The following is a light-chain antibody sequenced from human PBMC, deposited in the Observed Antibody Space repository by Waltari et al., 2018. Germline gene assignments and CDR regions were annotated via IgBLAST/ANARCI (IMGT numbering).Light chain of an antibody. CDR3: GTWDSSLSAHV. J-gene: IGLJ1*01. V-gene: IGLV1-51*01. Sequence: QSVLTQPPSVSAAPGQKVTISCSGSNSNIGTNYVSWYQQLPGTAPKVLIYENNKRPSGSPDRFSASKSGTSTTLDITGLQAGDEADYHCGTWDSSLSAHVFGTGTRVTVL. CDR1: NSNIGTNY. CDR2: ENN.